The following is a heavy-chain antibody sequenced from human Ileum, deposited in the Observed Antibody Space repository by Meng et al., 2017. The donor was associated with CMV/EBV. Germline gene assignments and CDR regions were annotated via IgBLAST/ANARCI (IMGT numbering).Heavy chain of an antibody. Sequence: SETLSLTCAVYGGSFSGYYWSWIRQSPGQGLEWIGQINHSGSASYNPSLRRRVTISEDTSKNQFSLRLTSVTAADTAIYYCARKYCGSSNCYPFDYWGQGELVTVYS. CDR1: GGSFSGYY. V-gene: IGHV4-34*01. J-gene: IGHJ4*02. CDR3: ARKYCGSSNCYPFDY. D-gene: IGHD2-2*01. CDR2: INHSGSA.